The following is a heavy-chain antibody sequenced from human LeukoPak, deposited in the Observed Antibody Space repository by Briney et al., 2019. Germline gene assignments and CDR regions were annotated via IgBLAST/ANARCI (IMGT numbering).Heavy chain of an antibody. CDR3: ARAHIAPKTAVAFDI. J-gene: IGHJ3*02. V-gene: IGHV1-69*05. D-gene: IGHD6-13*01. CDR1: GGTFSSYA. Sequence: SVKVSCKASGGTFSSYAISWVRQAPGQGLEWMGGIIPIFGTANYAQKFQGRVTITTDESTCTAYMELSSLRSEDTAVYYCARAHIAPKTAVAFDIWGQGTMVTVSS. CDR2: IIPIFGTA.